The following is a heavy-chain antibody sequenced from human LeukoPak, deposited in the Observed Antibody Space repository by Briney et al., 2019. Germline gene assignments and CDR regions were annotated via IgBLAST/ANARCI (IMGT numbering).Heavy chain of an antibody. CDR1: GFTFSDYY. V-gene: IGHV3-11*04. J-gene: IGHJ4*02. CDR3: ASRPPGDYPYFDY. CDR2: ISSSGSTI. Sequence: PGGSLRLSCAASGFTFSDYYMSWIRQAPGKGLEWVSYISSSGSTIYYADSVKGRFTISRDNSKNTLYLQMNSLRAEDTAVYFCASRPPGDYPYFDYWGQGTLVTVST. D-gene: IGHD4-17*01.